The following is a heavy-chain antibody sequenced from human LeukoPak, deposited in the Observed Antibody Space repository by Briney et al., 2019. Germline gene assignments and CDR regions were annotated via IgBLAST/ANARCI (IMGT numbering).Heavy chain of an antibody. D-gene: IGHD3-16*01. CDR3: AREARYALDWFDP. Sequence: SETLSLTCTVSGGSISSGGYYWSWIRQHPGKGLGWIGYIYYSGSTYYNPSLKSRVTISVDTSKNQFSLKLSSVTAADTAVYYCAREARYALDWFDPWGQGTLVTVSS. CDR2: IYYSGST. CDR1: GGSISSGGYY. V-gene: IGHV4-31*03. J-gene: IGHJ5*02.